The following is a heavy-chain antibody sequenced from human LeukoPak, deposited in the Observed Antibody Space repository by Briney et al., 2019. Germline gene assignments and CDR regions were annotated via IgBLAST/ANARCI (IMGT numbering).Heavy chain of an antibody. CDR1: GGSVSSSSYY. J-gene: IGHJ4*02. Sequence: PSETLSLTCTVSGGSVSSSSYYWGWIRQPPGKGLEWIGSIYYSGCTYYNPSFKSRVTISVDTSKNQFSLKLSSVTAADTAVYYCARHGYDYVYGYWGQGTLVTVSS. D-gene: IGHD3-16*01. V-gene: IGHV4-39*01. CDR2: IYYSGCT. CDR3: ARHGYDYVYGY.